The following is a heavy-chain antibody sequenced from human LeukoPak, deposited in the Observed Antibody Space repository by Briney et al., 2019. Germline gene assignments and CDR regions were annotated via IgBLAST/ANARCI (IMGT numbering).Heavy chain of an antibody. CDR3: AREIVEYYYDSSGYYLGY. V-gene: IGHV3-23*01. Sequence: GGSLRLSCAASGFTFSTYAMSWVRQAPGKGLEWVSAISSSGGSTYYADSVKGRFTISRDNSKNTLYLQMNSLRAEDTAVYYCAREIVEYYYDSSGYYLGYWGQGTLVTVSS. CDR1: GFTFSTYA. CDR2: ISSSGGST. D-gene: IGHD3-22*01. J-gene: IGHJ4*02.